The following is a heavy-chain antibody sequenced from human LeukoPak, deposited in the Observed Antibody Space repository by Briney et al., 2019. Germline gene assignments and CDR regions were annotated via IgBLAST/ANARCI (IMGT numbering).Heavy chain of an antibody. D-gene: IGHD3-10*01. CDR1: GFTFSSYA. CDR2: ISGSGGST. CDR3: AKSRERLLWFGELLSDFDY. V-gene: IGHV3-23*01. J-gene: IGHJ4*02. Sequence: GGSLRLSCAASGFTFSSYAMSWVRQAPGKGLEWGSAISGSGGSTYYADSVKGRFTISRGNSKNTLYLQMNSLRAEDTAVYYCAKSRERLLWFGELLSDFDYWGQGTLVTVSS.